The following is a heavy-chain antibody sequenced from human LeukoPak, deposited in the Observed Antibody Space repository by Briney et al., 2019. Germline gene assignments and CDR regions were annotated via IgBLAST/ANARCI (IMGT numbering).Heavy chain of an antibody. CDR1: GFTFSSYW. Sequence: GGSLRLSCAASGFTFSSYWMSWVRQAPGKGLEWVANIKQDGSEKYYVDSVKGRFTISRDNAKNSLYLQMNSLRAEDTAVYYCAREDTPTYYDFWSGYYTGGYPTGDCWDYWGQGTLVTVSS. CDR2: IKQDGSEK. CDR3: AREDTPTYYDFWSGYYTGGYPTGDCWDY. J-gene: IGHJ4*02. V-gene: IGHV3-7*01. D-gene: IGHD3-3*01.